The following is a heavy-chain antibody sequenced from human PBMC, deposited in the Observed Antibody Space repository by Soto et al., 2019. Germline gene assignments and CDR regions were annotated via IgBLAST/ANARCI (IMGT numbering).Heavy chain of an antibody. CDR3: VKAGYTSGLL. D-gene: IGHD6-25*01. V-gene: IGHV3-23*01. Sequence: VQLLESGGGLIQPGGSLRLSCVASGFTFSSYAMNWVRQGPGTGLEWVAVIDSDAGKTYYANAVKGRFSISRDNSKNTLFLQMNSLRVEDTATYYCVKAGYTSGLLWGQGNLVTV. J-gene: IGHJ4*02. CDR1: GFTFSSYA. CDR2: IDSDAGKT.